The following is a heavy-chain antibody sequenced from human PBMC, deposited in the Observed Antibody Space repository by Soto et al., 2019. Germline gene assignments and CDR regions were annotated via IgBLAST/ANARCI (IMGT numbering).Heavy chain of an antibody. CDR2: IWYSGSNK. Sequence: GGSLRLSCAASGFTFSSYGMHWVRQAPGKGLEWVAVIWYSGSNKYYADSVKGRFTISRDNSKNTLYLQMNSLRAEDTAVYYCAKDRHNYDILTGYWNPWGQGTLVTVSS. CDR1: GFTFSSYG. J-gene: IGHJ5*02. D-gene: IGHD3-9*01. CDR3: AKDRHNYDILTGYWNP. V-gene: IGHV3-33*06.